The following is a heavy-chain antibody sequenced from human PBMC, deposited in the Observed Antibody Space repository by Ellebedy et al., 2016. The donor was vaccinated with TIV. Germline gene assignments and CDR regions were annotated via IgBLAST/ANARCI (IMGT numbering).Heavy chain of an antibody. J-gene: IGHJ4*02. D-gene: IGHD4-23*01. CDR2: ISDGGST. CDR3: AKALYGGNF. V-gene: IGHV3-23*01. Sequence: GGSLRLXXAATGFTFADSAMNWVRQTPERGLEWVSGISDGGSTSYADSVKGRFTISRDNSKNTLSLQMNSLRAEDTAVYYCAKALYGGNFWGQGTLVTVSS. CDR1: GFTFADSA.